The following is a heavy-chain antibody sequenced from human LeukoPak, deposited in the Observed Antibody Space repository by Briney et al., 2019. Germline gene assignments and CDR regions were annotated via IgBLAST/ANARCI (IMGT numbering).Heavy chain of an antibody. CDR1: GGTFSSYA. J-gene: IGHJ4*02. CDR2: IIPILGIA. D-gene: IGHD3-10*01. V-gene: IGHV1-69*04. Sequence: SVKVSCKASGGTFSSYAIGWVRQAPGQGLEWMGRIIPILGIANYAQKFQGRVTITADKSTSTAYMELSSLRSEDTAVYYCARFRRFGELFLDYWGQGTLVTVSS. CDR3: ARFRRFGELFLDY.